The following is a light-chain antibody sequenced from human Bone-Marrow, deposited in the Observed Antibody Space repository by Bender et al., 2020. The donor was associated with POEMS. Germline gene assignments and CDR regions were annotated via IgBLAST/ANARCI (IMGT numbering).Light chain of an antibody. Sequence: QSVLTQAPSASGTPGQRVTISCSGSSSNIGGYPVNWYQQLPGTAPRLLIYTNNERPSGVPDRFSGSNSGNTATLTISRGEAGDEADYYCQVWESISDHPVFGGGTQLTVL. V-gene: IGLV1-44*01. CDR2: TNN. CDR3: QVWESISDHPV. CDR1: SSNIGGYP. J-gene: IGLJ2*01.